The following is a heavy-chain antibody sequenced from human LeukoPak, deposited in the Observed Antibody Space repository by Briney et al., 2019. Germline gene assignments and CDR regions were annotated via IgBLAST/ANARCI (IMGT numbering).Heavy chain of an antibody. J-gene: IGHJ4*02. V-gene: IGHV3-23*01. D-gene: IGHD3-22*01. CDR3: AKATYYYDSSGYSYYFDY. Sequence: GGSLRLSCAASGFTFSSYWMSWVRQAPGKGLEWVSAISGSGGSTYYADSVKGRFTISRDNSKNTLYLQMNSLRAEDTAVYYCAKATYYYDSSGYSYYFDYWGQGTLVTVSS. CDR2: ISGSGGST. CDR1: GFTFSSYW.